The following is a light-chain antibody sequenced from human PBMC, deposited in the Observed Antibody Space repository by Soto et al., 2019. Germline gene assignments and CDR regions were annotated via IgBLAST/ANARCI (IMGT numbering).Light chain of an antibody. CDR3: QSYDSSLPYV. CDR2: GNS. Sequence: QSVLTQPPSVSGAPGQRVTISCTGSSSNIGAGYDVHWYQQLPGTAPKLLIYGNSNRPSGVPDRFSGSKSGTSASLANTGLQAEDEADYYCQSYDSSLPYVFGTGTKVTVL. V-gene: IGLV1-40*01. CDR1: SSNIGAGYD. J-gene: IGLJ1*01.